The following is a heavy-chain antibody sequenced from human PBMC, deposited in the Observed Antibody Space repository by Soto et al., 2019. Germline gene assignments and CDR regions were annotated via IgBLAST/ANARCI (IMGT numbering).Heavy chain of an antibody. CDR3: ARVGCGIAAAAVY. CDR1: GGSISSGGYY. Sequence: QVQLQESGPGLVKPSQTLSLTCTVSGGSISSGGYYWSWIRQHPGKGLEWIGYIYYSGSTYYNPSLKSRFTISVDTSKNQFSRKLSSVTAADTAVYYCARVGCGIAAAAVYWGQGTLVTVSS. D-gene: IGHD6-13*01. J-gene: IGHJ4*02. CDR2: IYYSGST. V-gene: IGHV4-31*03.